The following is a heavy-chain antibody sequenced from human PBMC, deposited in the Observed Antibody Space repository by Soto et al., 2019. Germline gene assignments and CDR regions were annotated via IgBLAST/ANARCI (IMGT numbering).Heavy chain of an antibody. CDR2: IYYSGST. Sequence: PSETLSLTCTVSGGSISSGGYYWSWIRQHPGKGLEWIGYIYYSGSTYYNPSLKSRVTISVDTSKNQFSLKLSSVTAADTAVYYCARGTRYDSSGYHFDYWGQGTLVTVSS. D-gene: IGHD3-22*01. J-gene: IGHJ4*02. CDR1: GGSISSGGYY. CDR3: ARGTRYDSSGYHFDY. V-gene: IGHV4-31*03.